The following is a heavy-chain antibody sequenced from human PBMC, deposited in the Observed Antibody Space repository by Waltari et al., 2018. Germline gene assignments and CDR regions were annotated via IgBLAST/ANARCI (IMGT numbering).Heavy chain of an antibody. J-gene: IGHJ6*03. V-gene: IGHV3-7*01. CDR2: IKQDGSGK. D-gene: IGHD1-26*01. Sequence: EVQLVESGGGLVQPGGSLRLSCAASGFTFSSYWMSWVRQAPGKGLEWVANIKQDGSGKYYVDSVKGRFTISRDNAKNSLYLQMNSLRAEDTAVYYCARLSRSYSVAIYYYYYYMDVWGKGTTVTISS. CDR3: ARLSRSYSVAIYYYYYYMDV. CDR1: GFTFSSYW.